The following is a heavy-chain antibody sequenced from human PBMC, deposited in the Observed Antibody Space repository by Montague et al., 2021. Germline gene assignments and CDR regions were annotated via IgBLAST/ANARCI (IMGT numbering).Heavy chain of an antibody. Sequence: ETLSLTCAVSGGSISSNNWGTWVRQGPGKGLEWIGEIFHNGSTTYSPSLKSRVTISMDKSKNQFSLKLTSVTAADTAVYYCARVAAWGYYDTSGPNWFDPWGQGTLVTVSS. V-gene: IGHV4-4*02. CDR2: IFHNGST. CDR1: GGSISSNNW. D-gene: IGHD3-22*01. J-gene: IGHJ5*02. CDR3: ARVAAWGYYDTSGPNWFDP.